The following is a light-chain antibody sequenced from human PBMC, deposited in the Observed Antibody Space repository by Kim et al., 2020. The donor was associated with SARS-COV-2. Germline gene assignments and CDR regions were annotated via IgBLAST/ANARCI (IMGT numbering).Light chain of an antibody. Sequence: DIVMTQSPDSLAVSLGERATINCKSSQSILYSSNNKNYLAWYQQKPGQPPKLLFYWASTRQSGVPDRFSASGSGTDFTLTISSLQAEDVAVYYCQHYYTTPLTFGGGTKVDIK. CDR1: QSILYSSNNKNY. V-gene: IGKV4-1*01. CDR3: QHYYTTPLT. J-gene: IGKJ4*01. CDR2: WAS.